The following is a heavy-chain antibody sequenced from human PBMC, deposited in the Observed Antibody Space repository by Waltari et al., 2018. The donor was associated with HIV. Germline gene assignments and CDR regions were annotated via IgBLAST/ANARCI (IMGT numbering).Heavy chain of an antibody. Sequence: QLQLQESGPGLVKPSETLSLTCTVSGGSISSSSYYWGWIRQPPGKGLEWIGSIYYCGSTYYNPSLKSRVTISVDTSKNQFSLKLSSVTAADTAVYYCARLLRRGYSYGYWGWGQGTLVTVSS. J-gene: IGHJ4*02. D-gene: IGHD5-18*01. V-gene: IGHV4-39*01. CDR1: GGSISSSSYY. CDR2: IYYCGST. CDR3: ARLLRRGYSYGYWG.